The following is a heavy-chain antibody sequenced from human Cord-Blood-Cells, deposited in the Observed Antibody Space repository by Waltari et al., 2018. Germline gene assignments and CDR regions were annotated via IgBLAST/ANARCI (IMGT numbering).Heavy chain of an antibody. V-gene: IGHV1-2*06. D-gene: IGHD3-22*01. CDR2: SNPNSGGT. J-gene: IGHJ5*02. CDR1: GYTFTGYY. Sequence: QVQLVQSGAEVKKPGASVKVSCKASGYTFTGYYMHWVRQAPGQGLEWMGRSNPNSGGTNYAQKFQGRVTMTRDTSISTAYMELSRLRSDDTAVYYCARDSRNYYDSSGYWDWFDPWGQGTLVTVSS. CDR3: ARDSRNYYDSSGYWDWFDP.